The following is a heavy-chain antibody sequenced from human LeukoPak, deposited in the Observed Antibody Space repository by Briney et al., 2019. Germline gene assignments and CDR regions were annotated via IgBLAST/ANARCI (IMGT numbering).Heavy chain of an antibody. CDR2: ISGSGGTP. D-gene: IGHD3-22*01. V-gene: IGHV3-23*01. CDR1: GFTFNNYA. CDR3: AKDQVVITTTGSWFDP. Sequence: GGSLRLSCAASGFTFNNYAMNWVRQAPGKGLEWVSVISGSGGTPYYADSVKGRFTISRDSSKNTLYLQMNSLRAEDTAVYYCAKDQVVITTTGSWFDPWGQGTLVTVSS. J-gene: IGHJ5*02.